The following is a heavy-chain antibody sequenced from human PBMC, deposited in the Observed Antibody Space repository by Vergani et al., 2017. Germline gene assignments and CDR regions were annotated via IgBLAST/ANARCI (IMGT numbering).Heavy chain of an antibody. V-gene: IGHV3-30*02. CDR2: LRYDGSNE. J-gene: IGHJ6*03. D-gene: IGHD3-3*01. CDR3: ARSDFWSGYTPKYYYYYYMDV. CDR1: GFSFSTYG. Sequence: QVQLVESGGGVVQPGGSLRLSCAASGFSFSTYGMHWVRQAPGRGLEWVAFLRYDGSNEYYGDAVKGRFIISRDNSKNMLSLEMHSLRPEDTAVYYCARSDFWSGYTPKYYYYYYMDVWGKGTTVTVSS.